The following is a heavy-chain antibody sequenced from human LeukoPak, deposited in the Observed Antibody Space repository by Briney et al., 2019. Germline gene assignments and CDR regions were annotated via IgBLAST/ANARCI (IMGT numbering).Heavy chain of an antibody. Sequence: GGSLGLSCGASGFTFTTYAMSWVRQAPGQGLEWVSVISGSGDTTFYADSVKGRFTISRDNSKNTLYLQMHSLRAEDTAVYYCASAAYYHDYWGQGTLVTVSS. CDR3: ASAAYYHDY. V-gene: IGHV3-23*01. CDR1: GFTFTTYA. CDR2: ISGSGDTT. J-gene: IGHJ4*02. D-gene: IGHD3-16*01.